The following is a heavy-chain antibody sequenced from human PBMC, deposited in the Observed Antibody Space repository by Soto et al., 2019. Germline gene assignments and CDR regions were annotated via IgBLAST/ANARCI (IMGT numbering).Heavy chain of an antibody. CDR2: IHHAVLT. CDR1: GGSIRTVDYY. D-gene: IGHD2-8*01. Sequence: QVQLQASGPGLANPSQTLSLTCTVSGGSIRTVDYYWTWIRQLPGKGLEWIAYIHHAVLTYSNPSLDIRTTIAVEASKTQFSLKLTSVTAADTAVYFCAGKPNALSYFDYWGQGTLVTVAS. J-gene: IGHJ4*02. CDR3: AGKPNALSYFDY. V-gene: IGHV4-31*03.